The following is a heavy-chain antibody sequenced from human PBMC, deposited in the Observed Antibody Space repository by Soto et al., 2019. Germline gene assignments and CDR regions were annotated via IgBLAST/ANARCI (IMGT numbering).Heavy chain of an antibody. D-gene: IGHD3-22*01. V-gene: IGHV4-31*03. CDR1: GGSISSGGYY. Sequence: SETLSLTCTVSGGSISSGGYYWSWVRQHPGKGLEWIGYIYYSGSTYYNPSLKSRVTISVDTSKNQFSLKLSSVTAADTAVYYCATTRYYDSKPTNWLDPWGQGTLVTVYS. CDR3: ATTRYYDSKPTNWLDP. CDR2: IYYSGST. J-gene: IGHJ5*02.